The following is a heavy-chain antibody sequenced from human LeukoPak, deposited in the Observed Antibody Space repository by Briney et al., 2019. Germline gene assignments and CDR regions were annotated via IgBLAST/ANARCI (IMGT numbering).Heavy chain of an antibody. V-gene: IGHV4-34*01. CDR1: GGSFSGYY. CDR2: INHSGST. CDR3: ARARDGYNPTYFDY. J-gene: IGHJ4*02. Sequence: SETLSLTCAVYGGSFSGYYWSWIRQPPGKGLEWIGEINHSGSTNYNPSLKSRVTISVDTSKNQFSLKLSSVTAADTAVYYCARARDGYNPTYFDYWGQGTLVTVSS. D-gene: IGHD5-24*01.